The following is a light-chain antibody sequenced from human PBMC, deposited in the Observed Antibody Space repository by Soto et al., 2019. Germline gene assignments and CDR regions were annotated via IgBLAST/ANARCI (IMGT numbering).Light chain of an antibody. CDR3: RQYNNWPTT. CDR1: QSVSSN. CDR2: GAS. Sequence: EIVMTQSPATLAVSGGEIAIGSCRASQSVSSNLAWYQRKPGQAPRLLIYGASTRATGIPARFSGSGSGTEFTLTISSLQSEDFAVYYCRQYNNWPTTFGQGTRLEIK. J-gene: IGKJ5*01. V-gene: IGKV3-15*01.